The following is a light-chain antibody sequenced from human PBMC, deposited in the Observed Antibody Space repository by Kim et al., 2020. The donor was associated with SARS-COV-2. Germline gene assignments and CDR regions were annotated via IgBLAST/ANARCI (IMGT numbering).Light chain of an antibody. CDR2: GKK. J-gene: IGLJ3*02. V-gene: IGLV3-19*01. CDR1: TLRSYY. CDR3: NSRDSSGNHWV. Sequence: ALGQTVRITCQGDTLRSYYASWYQQKPEQAPVLVIYGKKNRPSGIPDQFSGSSSEKTASLTITGAQAEDEADYYCNSRDSSGNHWVFGGGTQLTVL.